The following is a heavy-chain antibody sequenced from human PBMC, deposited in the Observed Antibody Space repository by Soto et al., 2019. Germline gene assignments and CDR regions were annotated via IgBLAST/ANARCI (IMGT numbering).Heavy chain of an antibody. Sequence: EVQLVESGGGLVQPGESLRLSCEASGFTFSNHWMHWVRQAPGKGPVWVARIKTDGSTTKYADYVKGRFTVSRDNAKNTLFLQMNSLRVEDTAVYYCARNWNGVDYWGQGTLVTVSS. CDR3: ARNWNGVDY. J-gene: IGHJ4*02. V-gene: IGHV3-74*01. D-gene: IGHD1-1*01. CDR1: GFTFSNHW. CDR2: IKTDGSTT.